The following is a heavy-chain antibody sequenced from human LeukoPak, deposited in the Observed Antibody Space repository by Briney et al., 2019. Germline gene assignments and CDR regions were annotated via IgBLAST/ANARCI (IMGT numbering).Heavy chain of an antibody. J-gene: IGHJ4*02. CDR1: GFTFSSYE. V-gene: IGHV3-48*03. Sequence: GGSLRLSCAASGFTFSSYEMNWVRQAPGKGLEWVSYISSSGSTIYYADSVKGRFTISRDNSKNTLYLQMNSLRAEDTAVYYCAKWGMMKAFDYWGQGTLVTVSS. CDR3: AKWGMMKAFDY. CDR2: ISSSGSTI. D-gene: IGHD7-27*01.